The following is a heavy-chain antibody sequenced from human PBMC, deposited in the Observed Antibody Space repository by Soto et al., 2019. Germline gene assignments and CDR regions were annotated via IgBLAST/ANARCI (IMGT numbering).Heavy chain of an antibody. V-gene: IGHV1-69*06. J-gene: IGHJ6*02. D-gene: IGHD1-26*01. CDR3: AVGLSGSYYQNGMDV. Sequence: VELVQSGSEVKKPGSSVKVSCKTSGGPFTSFDVNWVRQSPGQVLEWMGDIIPIFDTTNYAQKFQGRVTITADMATTTAYMELGSLRSDDTAVDFCAVGLSGSYYQNGMDVWGLGTTVIVS. CDR1: GGPFTSFD. CDR2: IIPIFDTT.